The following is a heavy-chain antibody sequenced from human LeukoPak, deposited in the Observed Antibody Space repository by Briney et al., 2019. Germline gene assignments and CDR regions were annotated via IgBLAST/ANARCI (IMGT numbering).Heavy chain of an antibody. CDR2: IIPIFGTA. CDR3: ARAQQLDSNWFDP. D-gene: IGHD6-13*01. CDR1: GGTFSSYA. V-gene: IGHV1-69*06. Sequence: SVKVSCKASGGTFSSYAISWVRQAPGQGLEWMGGIIPIFGTANYAQRFQGRVTITADKSTSTAYMELSSLRSEDTAVYYCARAQQLDSNWFDPWGQGTLVTVSS. J-gene: IGHJ5*02.